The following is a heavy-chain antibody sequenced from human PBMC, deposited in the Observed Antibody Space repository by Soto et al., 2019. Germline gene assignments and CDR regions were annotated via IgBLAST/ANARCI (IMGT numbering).Heavy chain of an antibody. D-gene: IGHD3-22*01. CDR1: GGSISSGGYY. CDR3: ARAPYYYDSSGYYRLYYFDY. J-gene: IGHJ4*02. Sequence: SETLSLTCTVSGGSISSGGYYWSWIRQHPGKGLEWIGYIYYSGSTYYNPSLKSRVTISVDTSKNQFSLKLSSVTAADTAVYYCARAPYYYDSSGYYRLYYFDYWGQGTLVTVSS. V-gene: IGHV4-31*03. CDR2: IYYSGST.